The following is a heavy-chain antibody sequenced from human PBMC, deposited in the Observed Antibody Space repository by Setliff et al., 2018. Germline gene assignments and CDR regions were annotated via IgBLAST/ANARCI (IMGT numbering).Heavy chain of an antibody. CDR2: INTITGNP. CDR3: ARGSRFGTIVYRGDYYLDV. J-gene: IGHJ6*03. CDR1: GYTFSSYA. V-gene: IGHV7-4-1*02. Sequence: EASVNVSCKASGYTFSSYAMNWVRQAPGQGLEWMGRINTITGNPTYAQGFTGRFVFSLDTSVSTAYLQISSLKAEDTAIYYCARGSRFGTIVYRGDYYLDVWGKGTTVTVSS. D-gene: IGHD3-10*01.